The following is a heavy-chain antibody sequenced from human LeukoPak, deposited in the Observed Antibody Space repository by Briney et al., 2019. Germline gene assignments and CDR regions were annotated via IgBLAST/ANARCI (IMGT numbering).Heavy chain of an antibody. J-gene: IGHJ6*03. Sequence: ASVKVSCKASGYTFTSYAMHWVRQAPGQRLEWMGWINAGNGNTKYSQKFQGRVTITRDTSASTAYMELSSLRSEDTAVYYCARRAQLWSPYYYYYMDVWGKGTTVTVSS. D-gene: IGHD5-18*01. CDR2: INAGNGNT. V-gene: IGHV1-3*01. CDR1: GYTFTSYA. CDR3: ARRAQLWSPYYYYYMDV.